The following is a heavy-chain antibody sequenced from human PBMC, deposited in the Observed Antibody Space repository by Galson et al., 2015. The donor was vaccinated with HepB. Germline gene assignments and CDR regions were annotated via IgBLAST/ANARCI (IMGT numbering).Heavy chain of an antibody. CDR1: GFSISRFS. J-gene: IGHJ5*02. D-gene: IGHD4-17*01. Sequence: SLRLSCAASGFSISRFSMNWVRQAPGKGLEWVANIKEDGSEKYYVDSVKGRFSISRDNAENSLYLQMNSLRADDTAVYYCARDYGGFLEGYGDYTWFDPWGQGTLVTVSS. V-gene: IGHV3-7*03. CDR2: IKEDGSEK. CDR3: ARDYGGFLEGYGDYTWFDP.